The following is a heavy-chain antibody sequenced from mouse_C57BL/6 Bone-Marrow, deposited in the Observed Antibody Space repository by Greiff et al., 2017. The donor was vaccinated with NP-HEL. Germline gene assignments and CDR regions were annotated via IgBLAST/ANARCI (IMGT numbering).Heavy chain of an antibody. CDR1: GYTFTDYE. J-gene: IGHJ2*01. D-gene: IGHD1-1*01. V-gene: IGHV1-15*01. CDR3: TRWTCVITTVVDFDY. Sequence: QVQLQQSGAELVRPGASVTLSCKASGYTFTDYEMHWVKQTPVHGLEWIGAIDPETGGTAYNQKFKGTAILTADKSSSTAYMELRSLTSEDSAVYYCTRWTCVITTVVDFDYWGQGTTLTVSS. CDR2: IDPETGGT.